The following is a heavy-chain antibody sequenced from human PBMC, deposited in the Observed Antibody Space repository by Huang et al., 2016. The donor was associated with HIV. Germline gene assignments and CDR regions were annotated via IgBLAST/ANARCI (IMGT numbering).Heavy chain of an antibody. D-gene: IGHD6-19*01. V-gene: IGHV4-34*02. CDR1: TGSFSGYF. CDR3: GGSPGMGMVAGGWVVH. CDR2: VSHRGNV. J-gene: IGHJ4*01. Sequence: QVRLQQWGAGLLKPSETLSLTCAFYTGSFSGYFWNWFPLAPRKVLEGIGEVSHRGNVNANPSLQSRVSMSVVPSKKQFSLNLTSGTAADSAIYYCGGSPGMGMVAGGWVVHWGHGNQVSVSS.